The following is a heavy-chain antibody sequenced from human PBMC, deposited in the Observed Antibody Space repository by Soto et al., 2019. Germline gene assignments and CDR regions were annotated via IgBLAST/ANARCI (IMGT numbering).Heavy chain of an antibody. CDR1: GFTFTTYW. CDR3: TRGPRASSTGTGAH. Sequence: GGSLRFSCAASGFTFTTYWMHWVRQVPGKGLVWVSRINGDGSSTTYADSVKGRFTISRDNAKNTLYLQMNSLRAEDTAVYYCTRGPRASSTGTGAHWGQGTLVTVSS. CDR2: INGDGSST. J-gene: IGHJ4*02. D-gene: IGHD1-1*01. V-gene: IGHV3-74*01.